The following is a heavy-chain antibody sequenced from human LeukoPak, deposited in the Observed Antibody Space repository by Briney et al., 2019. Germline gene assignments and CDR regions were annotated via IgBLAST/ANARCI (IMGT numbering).Heavy chain of an antibody. V-gene: IGHV1-2*02. CDR2: INPNSGGT. J-gene: IGHJ4*02. D-gene: IGHD6-19*01. Sequence: GASVKVSCKASGYTFTGYYMHWVRQAPGRGLEWMGWINPNSGGTNYAQKFQGRVTMTRDTSISTAYMELSRLTYDDTAVYYCSRGSREGQWLVSPIDYWGQGMLVTVSS. CDR3: SRGSREGQWLVSPIDY. CDR1: GYTFTGYY.